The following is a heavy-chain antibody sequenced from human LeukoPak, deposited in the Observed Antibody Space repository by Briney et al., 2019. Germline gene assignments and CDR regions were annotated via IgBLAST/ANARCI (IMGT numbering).Heavy chain of an antibody. CDR2: IYTSGST. CDR1: GGSISSYY. D-gene: IGHD6-13*01. CDR3: ARVGAAAGTYYYYYMDV. Sequence: SETLSLTCTVSGGSISSYYWSWIRQPAGKGLERIGRIYTSGSTNYNPSLKSRVTMSVDTSKNQFSLKLSSVTAADTAVYYCARVGAAAGTYYYYYMDVWGKGTTVTVSS. V-gene: IGHV4-4*07. J-gene: IGHJ6*03.